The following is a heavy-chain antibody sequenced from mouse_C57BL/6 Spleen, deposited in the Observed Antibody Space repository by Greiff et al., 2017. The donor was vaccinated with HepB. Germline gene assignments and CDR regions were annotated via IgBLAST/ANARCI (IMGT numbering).Heavy chain of an antibody. CDR1: GFTFSSYG. Sequence: EVQRVESGGDLVKPGGSLKLSCAASGFTFSSYGMSWVRQTPDKRLEWVATISSGGSYTYYPDSVKGRFTISRDNAKNTLYLQMSSLKSEDTAMYYCARHASITTVVGFDVWGTGTTVTVSS. D-gene: IGHD1-1*01. CDR2: ISSGGSYT. J-gene: IGHJ1*03. V-gene: IGHV5-6*01. CDR3: ARHASITTVVGFDV.